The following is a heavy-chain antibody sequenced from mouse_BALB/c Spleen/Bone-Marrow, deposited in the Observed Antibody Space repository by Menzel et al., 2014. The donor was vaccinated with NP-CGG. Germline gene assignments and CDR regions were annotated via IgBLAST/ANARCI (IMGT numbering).Heavy chain of an antibody. CDR1: EYEFPSHD. CDR2: INSDGGST. J-gene: IGHJ3*01. D-gene: IGHD4-1*01. V-gene: IGHV5-2*01. CDR3: ARHANWDWFAY. Sequence: GQLQQSGGGLVQPGESLKLSCESNEYEFPSHDMSWVRKTPEKRLELVAAINSDGGSTYYPDTMERRFIISRDKTKKTLYLQMSSLRSEDTALYYCARHANWDWFAYWGQGTLVTVSA.